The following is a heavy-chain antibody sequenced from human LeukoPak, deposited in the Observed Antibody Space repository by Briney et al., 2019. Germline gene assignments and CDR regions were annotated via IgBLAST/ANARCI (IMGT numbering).Heavy chain of an antibody. CDR1: GFTVSSNY. CDR3: ARDLGYSGYDTYYFDY. CDR2: IYSGGST. Sequence: GGSLRLSCAASGFTVSSNYMSWVRQAPGKGLEWVSVIYSGGSTYYADSVKGRFTISRDNSKNTLYLQMNSLRAEDTAVYYCARDLGYSGYDTYYFDYWGQGTLVTVSS. J-gene: IGHJ4*02. V-gene: IGHV3-53*01. D-gene: IGHD5-12*01.